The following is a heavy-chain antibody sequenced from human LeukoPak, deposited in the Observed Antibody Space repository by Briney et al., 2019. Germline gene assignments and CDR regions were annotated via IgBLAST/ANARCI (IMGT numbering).Heavy chain of an antibody. V-gene: IGHV1-2*02. Sequence: GASVKVSCKASGYSFTDKYMHWVRQAPGQGLEWMGWINPNSGGTNYAQTFQGSVTMTTDPSMQTAYMELSRLTPDETAVYCCARPLDELSKLGHFDYWGQGTLVTVSS. D-gene: IGHD3-16*02. J-gene: IGHJ4*02. CDR1: GYSFTDKY. CDR2: INPNSGGT. CDR3: ARPLDELSKLGHFDY.